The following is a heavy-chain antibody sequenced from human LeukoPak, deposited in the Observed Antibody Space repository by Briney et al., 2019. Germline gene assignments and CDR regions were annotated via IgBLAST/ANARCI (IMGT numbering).Heavy chain of an antibody. V-gene: IGHV4-59*01. CDR2: IYYSGST. CDR1: GGSISSYY. J-gene: IGHJ6*03. CDR3: ARAPARTSYYYYYYMDV. Sequence: ASETLSLTCTVSGGSISSYYWSWIRQPPGKGLERIGYIYYSGSTNYNPSLKSRVTISVDTSKNQFSLKLSSVTAADTAVYYCARAPARTSYYYYYYMDVWGKGTTVTVSS. D-gene: IGHD2-2*01.